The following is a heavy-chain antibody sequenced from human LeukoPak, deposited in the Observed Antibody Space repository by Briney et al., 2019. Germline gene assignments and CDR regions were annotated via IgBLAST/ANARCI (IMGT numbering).Heavy chain of an antibody. D-gene: IGHD1-26*01. J-gene: IGHJ4*02. CDR1: GFTVSSNY. V-gene: IGHV3-66*01. CDR3: ARLIVSGSYDYFDY. CDR2: IFSDGST. Sequence: PGGSLRLSCAASGFTVSSNYMSWVRQAPGKGLEWGSVIFSDGSTYYSDSVKGRITISRDNSKKTLYLQMNSLRAEDTAVYFCARLIVSGSYDYFDYWGQGTLVTVSS.